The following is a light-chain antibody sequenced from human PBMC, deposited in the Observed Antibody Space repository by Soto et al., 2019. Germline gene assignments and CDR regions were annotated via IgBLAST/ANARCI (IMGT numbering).Light chain of an antibody. Sequence: DIRVARSPCTLSASAEDRNTITCGASQSIGTWLAWYQQKPGKAPKLLIFDASTLESGVPSRFSGIGSAKDFILTICTLPAVLFARSYGPQVSDSAGAFGEGTKVDIK. J-gene: IGKJ1*01. CDR1: QSIGTW. V-gene: IGKV1-5*01. CDR3: PQVSDSAGA. CDR2: DAS.